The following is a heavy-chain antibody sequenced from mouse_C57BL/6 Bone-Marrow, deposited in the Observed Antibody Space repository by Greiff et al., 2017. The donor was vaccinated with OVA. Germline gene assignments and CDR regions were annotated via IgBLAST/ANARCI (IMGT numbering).Heavy chain of an antibody. D-gene: IGHD2-3*01. V-gene: IGHV1-72*01. J-gene: IGHJ1*03. CDR2: IDPNSGGT. CDR3: ARGGIIYDGYGWYCDV. CDR1: GYTFTSYW. Sequence: QVQLQQSGAELVKPGASVKLSCKASGYTFTSYWMHWVKQRPGRVLEWIGRIDPNSGGTKYNEKFKIKATLTVNTPSSTAYMQLSSLTSEDSAVYYGARGGIIYDGYGWYCDVWGTGTTVTVSS.